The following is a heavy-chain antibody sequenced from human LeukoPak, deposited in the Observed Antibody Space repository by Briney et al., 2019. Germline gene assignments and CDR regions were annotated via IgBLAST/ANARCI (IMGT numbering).Heavy chain of an antibody. Sequence: SETLSHTCTVSGGSISSSSYYWGWIRQPPGKGLEWIGSIYYSGSTYYNPSLKSRVTISVDTSKNQFSLKLSSVTAADTAVYYCVRDPVYYYDSSGTFFDYWGQGTLVTVSS. J-gene: IGHJ4*02. CDR3: VRDPVYYYDSSGTFFDY. D-gene: IGHD3-22*01. V-gene: IGHV4-39*07. CDR2: IYYSGST. CDR1: GGSISSSSYY.